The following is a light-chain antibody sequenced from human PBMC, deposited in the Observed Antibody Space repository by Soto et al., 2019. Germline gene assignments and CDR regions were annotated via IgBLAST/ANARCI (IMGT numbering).Light chain of an antibody. CDR3: CSFAGGYTLDVV. Sequence: QSALTQPRSVSGSPGQPVTISCTGTSGDVGGYNYVSWYQHHPGKAPKLMIYEVAQRPSGVPDRFSGSKSGNTASLTISGLQAEDEADYYCCSFAGGYTLDVVFGGGTKLTVL. J-gene: IGLJ2*01. CDR2: EVA. V-gene: IGLV2-11*01. CDR1: SGDVGGYNY.